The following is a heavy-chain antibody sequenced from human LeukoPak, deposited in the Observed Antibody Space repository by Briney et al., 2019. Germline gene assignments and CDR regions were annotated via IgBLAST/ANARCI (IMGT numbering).Heavy chain of an antibody. V-gene: IGHV3-30*18. CDR1: GFTFSSYA. Sequence: PGGSLRLSCAASGFTFSSYAMSWVRQAPGKGLEWVAVISYDGSNKYYADSVKGRFTISRDNSKNTLYLQMNGLRAEDTAVYYCAKGKWELLPGAFDIWGQGTMVTVSS. CDR2: ISYDGSNK. CDR3: AKGKWELLPGAFDI. D-gene: IGHD1-26*01. J-gene: IGHJ3*02.